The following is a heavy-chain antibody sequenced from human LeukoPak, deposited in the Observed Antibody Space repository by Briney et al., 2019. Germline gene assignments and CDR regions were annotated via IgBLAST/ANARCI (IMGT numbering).Heavy chain of an antibody. V-gene: IGHV3-7*01. J-gene: IGHJ4*02. D-gene: IGHD2-15*01. CDR2: IKPDGGHQ. Sequence: GGSLRLSCAASGFTFSSYWMHWVRQAPGKGLEWVANIKPDGGHQNYVDSVKGRFTISRDSAKNSLYLQMNSLRAEDTANCASTFPYCGGGSCALGGQGTLVTVSS. CDR3: TFPYCGGGSCAL. CDR1: GFTFSSYW.